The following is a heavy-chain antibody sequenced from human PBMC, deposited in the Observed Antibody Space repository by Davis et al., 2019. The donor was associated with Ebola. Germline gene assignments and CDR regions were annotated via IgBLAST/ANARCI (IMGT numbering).Heavy chain of an antibody. V-gene: IGHV3-23*01. Sequence: GESLKISCAASGFTFSSYAMSWVRQAPGKGLEWVSAISSSAGSTYYADSVKGRFTISRDNSKNSLYLQMNSLRAEDTAVYYCAKFSRGEGLPGYMDVWGKGTTVTVSS. CDR3: AKFSRGEGLPGYMDV. CDR2: ISSSAGST. CDR1: GFTFSSYA. D-gene: IGHD3-10*01. J-gene: IGHJ6*03.